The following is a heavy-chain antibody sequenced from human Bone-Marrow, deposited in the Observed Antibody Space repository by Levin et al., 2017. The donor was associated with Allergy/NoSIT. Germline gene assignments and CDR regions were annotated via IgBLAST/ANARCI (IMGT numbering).Heavy chain of an antibody. Sequence: HASETLSLTCAASGFTFSTYWMHWVRQAPGKGLVWVSRIQSNGKTNYADSVKGRFTISRDNAKNTLYLQMNSLTVEDTAVYYCARDRFYSDSGSNFSWFAPWGQGTLVTVSS. CDR3: ARDRFYSDSGSNFSWFAP. V-gene: IGHV3-74*01. CDR2: IQSNGKT. J-gene: IGHJ5*02. D-gene: IGHD3-10*01. CDR1: GFTFSTYW.